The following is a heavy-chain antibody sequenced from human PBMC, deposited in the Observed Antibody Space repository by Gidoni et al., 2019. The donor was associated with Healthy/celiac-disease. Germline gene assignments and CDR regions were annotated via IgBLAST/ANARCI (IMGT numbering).Heavy chain of an antibody. CDR3: ASSQITKYGMDV. CDR1: GYTFTSYA. CDR2: INAGNGNT. Sequence: QVQLVQSGAEVKKPGASVKVSCKASGYTFTSYAMNWVRQAPGQRLEWMGWINAGNGNTKYSQKFQGRVTITRDTSASTAYMELSSLRSEDTAVYYCASSQITKYGMDVWGQGTTVTVSS. J-gene: IGHJ6*02. V-gene: IGHV1-3*01. D-gene: IGHD3-10*01.